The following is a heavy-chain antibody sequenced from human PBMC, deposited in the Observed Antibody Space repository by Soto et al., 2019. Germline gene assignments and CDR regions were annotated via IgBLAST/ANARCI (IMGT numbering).Heavy chain of an antibody. CDR3: ARVGGPRVLDY. D-gene: IGHD3-16*01. CDR1: GGSINSGNYY. V-gene: IGHV4-30-4*01. J-gene: IGHJ4*02. Sequence: PSETLSLTCTVSGGSINSGNYYWSWIRQPPGKGLEWIGYIYYSGSGYYKTSLKSRVTISIDTSKNHFSLKLTSVTDADTAVYYCARVGGPRVLDYWGQGTLVTVSS. CDR2: IYYSGSG.